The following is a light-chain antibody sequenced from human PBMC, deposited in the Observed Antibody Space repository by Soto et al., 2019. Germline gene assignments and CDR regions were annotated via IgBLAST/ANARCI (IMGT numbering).Light chain of an antibody. CDR2: DAS. V-gene: IGKV3-11*01. CDR3: QWRGKWPLS. Sequence: EIVLTQSPATLSLSPGERATLSCRASQSVGSYLAWYQQKPAQAPRLLIYDASNRATGIPGRFSGSGSGTDFTLTISSLEPEDFAVYYCQWRGKWPLSFGGGTKVEIK. J-gene: IGKJ4*01. CDR1: QSVGSY.